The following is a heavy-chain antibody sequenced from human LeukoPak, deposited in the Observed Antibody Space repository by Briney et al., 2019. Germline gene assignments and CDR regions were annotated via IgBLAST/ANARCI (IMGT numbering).Heavy chain of an antibody. J-gene: IGHJ4*02. CDR1: GFTFSSYA. CDR2: ISGSGGST. D-gene: IGHD6-13*01. Sequence: GGSLRLSCAASGFTFSSYAMSWVRQAPGKGLEWVSAISGSGGSTYYADSVKGRFTISRDNSKNTPYLQMNSLRAEDTAVYYCATSSSSWYSMLGYWGQGTLVTVSS. CDR3: ATSSSSWYSMLGY. V-gene: IGHV3-23*01.